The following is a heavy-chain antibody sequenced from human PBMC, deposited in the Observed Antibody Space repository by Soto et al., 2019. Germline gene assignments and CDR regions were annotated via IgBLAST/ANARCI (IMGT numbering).Heavy chain of an antibody. CDR3: ARVVRYSSSWYGRSGWFDP. V-gene: IGHV4-34*01. CDR2: INDSGSS. CDR1: GGSFSGYY. Sequence: SETLSLTCAVYGGSFSGYYWSWIRQPPGKGLEWIGEINDSGSSNHNSSLKSRLSISVDTSNNQFSLKLTSVTAADTAVYYCARVVRYSSSWYGRSGWFDPWGQGTLVTVSS. D-gene: IGHD6-13*01. J-gene: IGHJ5*02.